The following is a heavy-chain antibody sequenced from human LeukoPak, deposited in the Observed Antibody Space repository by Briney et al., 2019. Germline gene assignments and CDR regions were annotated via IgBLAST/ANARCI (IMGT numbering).Heavy chain of an antibody. J-gene: IGHJ5*02. CDR3: ARDLGYCSSTSCYPWFDP. CDR2: INPNSGGT. CDR1: GYTFTGYY. D-gene: IGHD2-2*01. V-gene: IGHV1-2*02. Sequence: ASVKVSCKASGYTFTGYYMHWVRQAPGKGLEWMGWINPNSGGTNYAQKFQGRVTMTRDTSISTAYMELSRLRSDDTAVYYCARDLGYCSSTSCYPWFDPWGQGTLVTVSS.